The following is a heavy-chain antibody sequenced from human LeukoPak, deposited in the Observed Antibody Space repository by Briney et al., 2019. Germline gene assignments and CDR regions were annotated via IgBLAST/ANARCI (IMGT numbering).Heavy chain of an antibody. CDR3: AKGIGVRGSYYGYFDY. D-gene: IGHD1-26*01. CDR2: ISYDGSNK. J-gene: IGHJ4*02. Sequence: GRSLRLSCAASGFTFSSYGMHWVRQAPGKGLEWVAVISYDGSNKYYADSVKGRFTISRDNSKNTLYLQMNSLRAEDTAVYYCAKGIGVRGSYYGYFDYWGQGTLVTVSS. CDR1: GFTFSSYG. V-gene: IGHV3-30*18.